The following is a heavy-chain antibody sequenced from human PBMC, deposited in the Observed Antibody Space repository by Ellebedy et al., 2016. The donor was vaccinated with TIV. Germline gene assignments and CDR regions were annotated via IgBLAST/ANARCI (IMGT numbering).Heavy chain of an antibody. J-gene: IGHJ6*02. Sequence: SVKVSCXASGGTFSSYAISWVRQAPGQGLEWMGGIIPIFGTANYAQKFQGRVTITADESTSTAYMELSSLRSEDTAVYYCARGLVAAAGDDAYYYYGMDVWGQGTTVTVSS. D-gene: IGHD6-13*01. CDR2: IIPIFGTA. V-gene: IGHV1-69*13. CDR3: ARGLVAAAGDDAYYYYGMDV. CDR1: GGTFSSYA.